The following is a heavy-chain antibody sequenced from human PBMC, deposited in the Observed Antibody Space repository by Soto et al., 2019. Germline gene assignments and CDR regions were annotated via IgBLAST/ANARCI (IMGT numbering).Heavy chain of an antibody. CDR3: ARWGYDSSGYLNDAFDI. CDR1: GYTFTSYG. CDR2: ISGYNGDT. D-gene: IGHD3-22*01. J-gene: IGHJ3*02. Sequence: QVLLVQSGAEVKKPGASVKVSCKTSGYTFTSYGISWVRQAPGQGLEWMGWISGYNGDTSYAQKFQGRVTMTTDTSTSTAYMELRSLRPDDTAVYYCARWGYDSSGYLNDAFDIWGQGTMVTVSS. V-gene: IGHV1-18*04.